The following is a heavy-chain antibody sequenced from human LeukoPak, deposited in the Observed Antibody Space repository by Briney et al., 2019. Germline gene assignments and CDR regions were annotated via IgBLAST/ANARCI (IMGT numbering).Heavy chain of an antibody. V-gene: IGHV3-21*01. CDR3: ARVHSQTYYYDSSAHDDAFDI. CDR2: ISSSSSYI. D-gene: IGHD3-22*01. Sequence: PGGSLRLSCAASGFTFSSYSMDWVRQAPGKGLEWVSYISSSSSYIYYADSVKGRFTISRDNAKNSLYLQMNSLRAEDTAVYYCARVHSQTYYYDSSAHDDAFDIWGQGTMVTVSS. J-gene: IGHJ3*02. CDR1: GFTFSSYS.